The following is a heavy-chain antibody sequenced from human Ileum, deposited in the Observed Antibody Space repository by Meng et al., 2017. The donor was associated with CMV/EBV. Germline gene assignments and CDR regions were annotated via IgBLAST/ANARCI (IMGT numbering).Heavy chain of an antibody. CDR3: ARDSTVDGYYFDY. V-gene: IGHV3-30*03. CDR2: ISYDGSDK. J-gene: IGHJ4*02. Sequence: GESLKISCAASGFTFSSHSMTWVRQAPGKGLEWVAIISYDGSDKKYADSVKGRFTISRDNSKNSLYLEMSSLRTEDTAIYYCARDSTVDGYYFDYWGQGTLVTVSS. D-gene: IGHD2-15*01. CDR1: GFTFSSHS.